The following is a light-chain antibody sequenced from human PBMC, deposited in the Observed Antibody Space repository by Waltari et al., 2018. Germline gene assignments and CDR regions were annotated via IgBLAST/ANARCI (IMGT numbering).Light chain of an antibody. Sequence: QSALTQPASVSGSPGQSITISCPGTSSDVGGYNYVSWYQQHPGKAPKLMIYDVSKRPSGVSNRFSGSKSGNTASLTISGLQAEDEADYYCCSYAGSSTSFGGGTKLTVL. J-gene: IGLJ2*01. CDR3: CSYAGSSTS. CDR2: DVS. CDR1: SSDVGGYNY. V-gene: IGLV2-23*02.